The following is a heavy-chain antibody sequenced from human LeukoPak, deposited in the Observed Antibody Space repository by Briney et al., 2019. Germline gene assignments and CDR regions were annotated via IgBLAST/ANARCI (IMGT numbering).Heavy chain of an antibody. CDR1: GFTFSSYA. D-gene: IGHD5-18*01. J-gene: IGHJ4*02. CDR2: ISYDGSNK. V-gene: IGHV3-30-3*01. CDR3: ARESIGYSYGYFDY. Sequence: PGGSLRLSCAASGFTFSSYAMSWVRQAPGKGLEWVAVISYDGSNKYYADSVKGRFTISRDNSKNTLYLQMSSLRAEDTAVYYCARESIGYSYGYFDYWGQGTLVTVSS.